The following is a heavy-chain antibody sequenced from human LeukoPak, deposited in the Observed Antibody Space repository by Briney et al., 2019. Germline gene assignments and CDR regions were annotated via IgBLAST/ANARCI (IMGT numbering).Heavy chain of an antibody. Sequence: GGALRLSCAASGFTFNTYAMTCVRQAPGKGLEWVADVSGSGGDTKYADSVKGRLTISRDNSQSKLYLQMGSLTPEDTATYYCAKLLVGNDYFHHWGQGTLVTVSS. CDR2: VSGSGGDT. D-gene: IGHD1-26*01. J-gene: IGHJ4*02. CDR3: AKLLVGNDYFHH. V-gene: IGHV3-23*01. CDR1: GFTFNTYA.